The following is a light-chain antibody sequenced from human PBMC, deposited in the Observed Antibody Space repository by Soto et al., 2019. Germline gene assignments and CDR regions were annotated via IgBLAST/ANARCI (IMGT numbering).Light chain of an antibody. CDR3: QQYKDWPPLT. V-gene: IGKV3-15*01. CDR1: QNVLSD. J-gene: IGKJ4*01. Sequence: EILLTQSPATLSVSPGETATLSCRASQNVLSDLAWYQQKPGQAPRLLVYGATTRATDAPAKFRGSGSGTEFSLTISSLQSEDFATYYCQQYKDWPPLTFGGGTKVEIK. CDR2: GAT.